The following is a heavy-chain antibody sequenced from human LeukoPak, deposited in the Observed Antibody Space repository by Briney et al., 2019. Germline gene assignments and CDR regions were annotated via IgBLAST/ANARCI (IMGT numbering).Heavy chain of an antibody. J-gene: IGHJ6*02. Sequence: SETLSLTCTVSGGSVSSGSYYWSWIRQPPGKGLEWIGYIYYSGSTNYDPSLKSRVTISVDTSKNQFSLKLSSVTAADTAVYYCARDPSVLRYFDWSSYYYGMDVWGQGTTVTVSS. D-gene: IGHD3-9*01. CDR3: ARDPSVLRYFDWSSYYYGMDV. CDR2: IYYSGST. CDR1: GGSVSSGSYY. V-gene: IGHV4-61*01.